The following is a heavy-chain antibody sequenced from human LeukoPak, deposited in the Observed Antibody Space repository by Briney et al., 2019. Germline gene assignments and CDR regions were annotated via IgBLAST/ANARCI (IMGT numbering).Heavy chain of an antibody. CDR2: ISSSSSYI. J-gene: IGHJ4*02. CDR1: GLTFSSYS. V-gene: IGHV3-21*01. D-gene: IGHD1-26*01. Sequence: PGGSLRLSCAASGLTFSSYSMNWVRQAPGKGLEWVSSISSSSSYIYYADSMKGRFTISRDNAKNSLYLQMNSLRAEDTAVYYCARDGYSGSYHRSFDYWGQGTLVTVSS. CDR3: ARDGYSGSYHRSFDY.